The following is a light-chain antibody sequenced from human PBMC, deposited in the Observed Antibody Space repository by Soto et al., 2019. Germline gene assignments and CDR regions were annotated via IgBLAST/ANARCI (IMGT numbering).Light chain of an antibody. CDR1: QSVSSNY. V-gene: IGKV3-20*01. Sequence: EIVLTQSPGTLSLSPGERATLSCRSSQSVSSNYLAWYQQKPDQAPRLVIYDVSGRATGIPDRFSGSGSGTDFTLTISRREPEDFALYYCQQYGRSPTFGQGTKVEIK. CDR3: QQYGRSPT. J-gene: IGKJ1*01. CDR2: DVS.